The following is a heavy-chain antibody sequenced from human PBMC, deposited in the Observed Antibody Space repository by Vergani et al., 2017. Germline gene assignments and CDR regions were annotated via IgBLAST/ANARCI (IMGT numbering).Heavy chain of an antibody. Sequence: QVQLVQSGADVKMPGASVTVSCKASGYTFTNSAISWVRQAPGQGLEWMGWINTTTGNPTYAQGFTGRFVFSLDTSVTAAYLQINSLKAEDSALYYCARVLNGYDSCGSLGNWGQGTLLTVSS. CDR2: INTTTGNP. CDR3: ARVLNGYDSCGSLGN. V-gene: IGHV7-4-1*02. D-gene: IGHD3-22*01. CDR1: GYTFTNSA. J-gene: IGHJ4*02.